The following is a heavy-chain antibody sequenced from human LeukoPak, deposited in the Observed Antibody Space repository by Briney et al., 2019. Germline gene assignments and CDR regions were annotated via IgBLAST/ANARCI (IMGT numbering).Heavy chain of an antibody. CDR3: AREVRGTHLDY. Sequence: GGSLRLSCVASGVTLIIYSMNSVRQAPGQGLEWVSYISSGGGSIFYADSVKGRFSISRDNAKNSLYLQMSSLRDDDTAEYYCAREVRGTHLDYWGQGTLVTVSS. CDR2: ISSGGGSI. J-gene: IGHJ4*02. V-gene: IGHV3-48*02. D-gene: IGHD4/OR15-4a*01. CDR1: GVTLIIYS.